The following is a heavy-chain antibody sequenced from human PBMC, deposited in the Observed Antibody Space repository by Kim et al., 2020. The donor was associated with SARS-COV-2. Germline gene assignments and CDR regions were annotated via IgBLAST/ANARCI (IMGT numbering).Heavy chain of an antibody. D-gene: IGHD3-16*02. CDR3: ARDRRGFLDDFDY. Sequence: AQTLQGMVTMTTDTSTSTAYMELRSLRSDDTAGYYCARDRRGFLDDFDYWGQGTLVTVSS. V-gene: IGHV1-18*01. J-gene: IGHJ4*02.